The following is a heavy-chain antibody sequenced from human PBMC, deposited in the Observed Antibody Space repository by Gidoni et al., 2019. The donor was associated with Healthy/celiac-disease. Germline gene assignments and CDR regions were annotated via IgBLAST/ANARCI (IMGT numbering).Heavy chain of an antibody. CDR3: TTDTTPPSYYDFWSGYPYYFDY. CDR2: IKSKTDGGTT. D-gene: IGHD3-3*01. V-gene: IGHV3-15*01. J-gene: IGHJ4*02. Sequence: GRGLAWVGRIKSKTDGGTTAYAAPVKGRFTIPRDDSKNTLYLQMNSLKTEDTAVYYCTTDTTPPSYYDFWSGYPYYFDYWGQGTLVTVSS.